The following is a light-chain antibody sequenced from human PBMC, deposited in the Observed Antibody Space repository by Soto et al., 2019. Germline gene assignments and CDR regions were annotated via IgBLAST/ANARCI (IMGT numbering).Light chain of an antibody. CDR2: KAS. Sequence: DIQMTQSPSTLSASVGDRVTITCRASQSISNWLAWYQQKPGQAPKVLIYKASSLESGVPSRFSGSGSGTEFTLTINSLQPDDFANYYCQQYNTSPWTFGQGTKVEIK. CDR1: QSISNW. CDR3: QQYNTSPWT. V-gene: IGKV1-5*03. J-gene: IGKJ1*01.